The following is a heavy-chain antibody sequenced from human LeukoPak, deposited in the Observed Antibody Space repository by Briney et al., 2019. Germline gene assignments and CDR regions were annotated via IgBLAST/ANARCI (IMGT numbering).Heavy chain of an antibody. V-gene: IGHV1-18*01. CDR2: ISAYNGNT. CDR1: GYTFTSYG. J-gene: IGHJ4*02. CDR3: AREKGQYYDILTGYYEGEGFEDY. Sequence: ASVKVSCKASGYTFTSYGISWVRQAPGQGLEWMGWISAYNGNTNYAQKLQGRVTMTTDTSTSTAYMELRSLRSDDTAVYYCAREKGQYYDILTGYYEGEGFEDYWGQGTLVTVSS. D-gene: IGHD3-9*01.